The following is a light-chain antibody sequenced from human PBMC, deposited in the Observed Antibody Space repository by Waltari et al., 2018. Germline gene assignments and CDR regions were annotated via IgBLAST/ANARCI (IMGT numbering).Light chain of an antibody. V-gene: IGLV1-40*01. CDR1: SSNIGAGYD. CDR2: GNS. CDR3: QSYDSSLSGWV. Sequence: QXVLTQPPSVSGAPGQRVTISCTGSSSNIGAGYDVHWYQQLPGTAPKLLIYGNSNRPSGVPDRFSGSKSGTSASLAITGLQAEDEADYYCQSYDSSLSGWVFGGGTKLTVL. J-gene: IGLJ3*02.